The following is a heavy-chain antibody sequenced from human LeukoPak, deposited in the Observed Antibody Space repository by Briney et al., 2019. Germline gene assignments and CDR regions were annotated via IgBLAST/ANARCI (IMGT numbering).Heavy chain of an antibody. CDR3: ARAEWDIVVVPAARPSSGSFDI. D-gene: IGHD2-2*02. Sequence: SETLSLTCTVSGGSISSYYWSWIRQPAGKGVEWIGRIYTSGRTNYNPYLTSRVTISVDKSKNQFSLKLSSVTAADTAVYYCARAEWDIVVVPAARPSSGSFDIWGQGTMVTVSS. CDR1: GGSISSYY. V-gene: IGHV4-4*07. J-gene: IGHJ3*02. CDR2: IYTSGRT.